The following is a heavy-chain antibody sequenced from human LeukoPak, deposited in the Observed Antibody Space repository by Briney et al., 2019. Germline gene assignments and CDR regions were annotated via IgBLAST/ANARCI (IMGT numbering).Heavy chain of an antibody. J-gene: IGHJ3*02. Sequence: PGGSLRLSCATSAFIFNNAWMTWVRQAPGKGLEWVSYISSGGSPIYYADSVKGRFTISRDNAKNSLYLHMNSLRAEDTAVYYCVGAVPAAVLGAFDIWGQGSMVTVSS. CDR2: ISSGGSPI. V-gene: IGHV3-11*04. CDR3: VGAVPAAVLGAFDI. D-gene: IGHD2-2*02. CDR1: AFIFNNAW.